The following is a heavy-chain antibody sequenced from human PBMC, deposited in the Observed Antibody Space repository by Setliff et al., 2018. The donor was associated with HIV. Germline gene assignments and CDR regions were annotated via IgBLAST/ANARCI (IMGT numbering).Heavy chain of an antibody. CDR2: INHSGST. D-gene: IGHD5-18*01. J-gene: IGHJ4*02. CDR1: GGSFSGYY. Sequence: PSETLSLTCAVYGGSFSGYYWSWIRQPPGKGLEWIGEINHSGSTSYNPSLKSRVTISVDTSKNQFSLRLTSVTAADTAVYYCARERSRGYTDPPRFDYWGQGTLVTVSS. V-gene: IGHV4-34*01. CDR3: ARERSRGYTDPPRFDY.